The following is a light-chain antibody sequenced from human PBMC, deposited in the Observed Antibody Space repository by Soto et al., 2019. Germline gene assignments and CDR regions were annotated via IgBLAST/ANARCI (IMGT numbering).Light chain of an antibody. CDR3: KQTNSTPWP. CDR1: QSISTY. V-gene: IGKV1-39*01. CDR2: AAS. Sequence: DIQMTQSPSSLSASVGDRVIVTCRASQSISTYLNWYQQKPGKAPKLLVYAASRLQSGVPSRFSGSGSGTDFTLTISSLQPDVFSTYQYKQTNSTPWPLGQDPKVDIK. J-gene: IGKJ1*01.